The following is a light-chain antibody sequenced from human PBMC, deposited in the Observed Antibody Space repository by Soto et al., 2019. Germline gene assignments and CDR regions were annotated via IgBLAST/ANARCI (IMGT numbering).Light chain of an antibody. J-gene: IGKJ4*01. V-gene: IGKV3-20*01. CDR2: GAF. CDR1: QNVTSIY. CDR3: QQYGTSPLT. Sequence: EIVLTQSPGTLSLSPGERPTLSCRASQNVTSIYLAWYQQKRGQAPRLLIYGAFSRATGIPDTFSGSGSGTASTLTISKLEPEDFAVYYCQQYGTSPLTFGGGTKVEIK.